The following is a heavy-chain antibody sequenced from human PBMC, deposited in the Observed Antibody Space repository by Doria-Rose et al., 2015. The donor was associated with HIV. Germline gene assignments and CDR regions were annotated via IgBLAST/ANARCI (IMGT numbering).Heavy chain of an antibody. CDR1: GGSISHYY. D-gene: IGHD1-26*01. CDR3: ARVLSGTYDY. CDR2: IFYTGST. V-gene: IGHV4-59*01. J-gene: IGHJ4*02. Sequence: QVQLQESGPGLVKPSETLSLTCSVSGGSISHYYWSWIRQPPGKGLEYIGDIFYTGSTNYSPSLKSRVSISIGTSKNKFSLRLSSATAADTAVYYCARVLSGTYDYWGQGTLVTVSS.